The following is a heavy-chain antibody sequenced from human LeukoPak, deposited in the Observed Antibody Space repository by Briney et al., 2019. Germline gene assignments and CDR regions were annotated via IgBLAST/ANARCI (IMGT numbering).Heavy chain of an antibody. J-gene: IGHJ6*03. CDR3: ARTYDHTGSHYYYYMDV. CDR2: IYSGGNT. CDR1: GFTVSSYY. Sequence: GGSLRLSCAVSGFTVSSYYMSWVRQAPGKGLEWVSVIYSGGNTHYADSVKGRFTISRDNSKNTLYLQMNSLRAEDTAVYFCARTYDHTGSHYYYYMDVWGKGTTVTVSS. D-gene: IGHD3-22*01. V-gene: IGHV3-66*01.